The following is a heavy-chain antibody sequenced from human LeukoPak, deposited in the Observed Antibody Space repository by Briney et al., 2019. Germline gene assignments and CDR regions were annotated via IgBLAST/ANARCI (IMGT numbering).Heavy chain of an antibody. D-gene: IGHD5-12*01. CDR2: ISYDGSNK. CDR1: GFTFSSYG. V-gene: IGHV3-30*03. Sequence: GRSLRLSCAASGFTFSSYGMHWVRQAPGKGLEWVAVISYDGSNKYYADSVKGRFTISRDNSKNTLYLQMKSLRAEDTAVYYCARGYRGYSGYDWDYWGQGTLVTVSS. CDR3: ARGYRGYSGYDWDY. J-gene: IGHJ4*02.